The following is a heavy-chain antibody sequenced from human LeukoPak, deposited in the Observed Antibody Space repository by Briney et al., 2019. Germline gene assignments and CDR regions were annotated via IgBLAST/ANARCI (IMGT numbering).Heavy chain of an antibody. CDR1: GFTYSSYS. CDR3: ARLGGEPDY. J-gene: IGHJ4*02. D-gene: IGHD1-26*01. V-gene: IGHV3-48*01. Sequence: GGSLRLSRAASGFTYSSYSMNWVRQAPGKGLEWVSYISSSSSTIYYADSVKGRFTISRDNAKNSLYLQMNSLRAEDTAVYYCARLGGEPDYWGQGTLVTVSS. CDR2: ISSSSSTI.